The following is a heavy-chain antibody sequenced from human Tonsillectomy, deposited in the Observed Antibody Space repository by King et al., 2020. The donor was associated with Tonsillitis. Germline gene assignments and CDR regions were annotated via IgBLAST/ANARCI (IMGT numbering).Heavy chain of an antibody. CDR1: GFTFSTYS. CDR2: IGYDGTNKYGSNK. J-gene: IGHJ4*02. CDR3: ARDGKHYAFWSGHFDY. D-gene: IGHD3-3*01. V-gene: IGHV3-30-3*01. Sequence: VQLVESGGGVVQPGRSLRLSCAASGFTFSTYSIHWVRQAPGKGLEWVAIIGYDGTNKYGSNKYYADPVKGRFTISRDNSRNTLYLQMNSLRVEDTAVYHCARDGKHYAFWSGHFDYWGQGSLVTVSS.